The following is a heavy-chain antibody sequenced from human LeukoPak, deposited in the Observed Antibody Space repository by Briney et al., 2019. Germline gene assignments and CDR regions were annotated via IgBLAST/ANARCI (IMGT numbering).Heavy chain of an antibody. CDR3: ARDYYDSSGYSYGMDV. Sequence: PSETLSLTCAVSGGSISSGGYSWSWIRQPPGKGLEWIGYIYHSGSTYYNPSLKSRVTISVDRSKNQFSLKLSSATAADTAVYYCARDYYDSSGYSYGMDVWGQGTTVTVSS. D-gene: IGHD3-22*01. V-gene: IGHV4-30-2*01. CDR2: IYHSGST. CDR1: GGSISSGGYS. J-gene: IGHJ6*02.